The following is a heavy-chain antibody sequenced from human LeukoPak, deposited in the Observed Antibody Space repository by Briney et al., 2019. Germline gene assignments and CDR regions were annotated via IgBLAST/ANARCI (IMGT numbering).Heavy chain of an antibody. CDR3: AKLGVIIRVILIGFHKEAYYFDS. J-gene: IGHJ4*02. CDR1: GFTFSSYA. CDR2: ISYDGSNK. V-gene: IGHV3-30*04. D-gene: IGHD3-9*01. Sequence: GRSLRLSCAASGFTFSSYAMHWVRQAPGKGLEWVAVISYDGSNKYYADSVKGRFTISRDNSKNTLYLQMNSLRAEDTAVYFCAKLGVIIRVILIGFHKEAYYFDSWGQGALVTVSS.